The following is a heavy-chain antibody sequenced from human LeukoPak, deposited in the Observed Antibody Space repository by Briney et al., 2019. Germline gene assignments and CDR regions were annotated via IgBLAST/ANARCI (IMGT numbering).Heavy chain of an antibody. D-gene: IGHD6-19*01. CDR3: ARDEQWLVDY. Sequence: ASVTVSCKASGYTFSNYGISCVRQAPGQGLEWMGWISLSKGITKYAQKLQGRVTMTTDSSTNTAYMELRSLRSDDTAVYYCARDEQWLVDYWGQGTLVTVSS. V-gene: IGHV1-18*01. J-gene: IGHJ4*02. CDR1: GYTFSNYG. CDR2: ISLSKGIT.